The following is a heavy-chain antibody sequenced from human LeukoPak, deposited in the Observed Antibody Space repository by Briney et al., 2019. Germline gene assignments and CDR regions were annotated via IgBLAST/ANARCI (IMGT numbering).Heavy chain of an antibody. CDR2: IYYSGDT. V-gene: IGHV4-59*01. CDR1: GGSISSYY. Sequence: SETLSLTCTVSGGSISSYYWTWIRQPPGKGLEWIAYIYYSGDTNYNPSLKSRVTISLDTSKNQLSLKLSSVTAADTAVYYCATWNFLTAAASDFWGQGTLVTVSS. D-gene: IGHD6-25*01. CDR3: ATWNFLTAAASDF. J-gene: IGHJ4*02.